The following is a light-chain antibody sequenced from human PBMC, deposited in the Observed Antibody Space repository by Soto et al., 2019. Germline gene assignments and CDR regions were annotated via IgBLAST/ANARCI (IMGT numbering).Light chain of an antibody. J-gene: IGKJ2*01. V-gene: IGKV1-5*03. CDR2: KAS. Sequence: DIQMTQSPSTLAASVGDRVTLTCRASQTINSWLASYQQKPGKAPRLLIYKASSLESGVPSRFSGSGSGTEFTLTISSLQPDDFATYYCQQYGSLPYTFGQGTKLDIK. CDR1: QTINSW. CDR3: QQYGSLPYT.